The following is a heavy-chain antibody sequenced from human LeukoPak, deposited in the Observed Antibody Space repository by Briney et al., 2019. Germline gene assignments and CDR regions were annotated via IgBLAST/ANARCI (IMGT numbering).Heavy chain of an antibody. Sequence: SETQSLTCAVYGGSFSGYYWSWIRQPPGKGLEWIGEINHSGSTNYNPSLKSRVTISVDTSKNQFSLKLSSVTAADTAVYYCARGAGSSWAYYYYYYMDVWGKGTTVTVSS. CDR3: ARGAGSSWAYYYYYYMDV. V-gene: IGHV4-34*01. CDR2: INHSGST. CDR1: GGSFSGYY. J-gene: IGHJ6*03. D-gene: IGHD6-13*01.